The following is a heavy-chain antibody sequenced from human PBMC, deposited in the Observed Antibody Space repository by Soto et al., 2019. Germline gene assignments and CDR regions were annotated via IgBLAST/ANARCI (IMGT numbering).Heavy chain of an antibody. V-gene: IGHV4-34*01. J-gene: IGHJ6*03. CDR2: INHSGST. CDR3: ARAGYSGYETEPYYYYMDV. CDR1: GGSFSGYY. Sequence: SETLSLTCAVYGGSFSGYYWSWIRQPPGKGLEWIGEINHSGSTNYNPSLKSRVTISVDTSKNQFSLKLSSVTAADTAVYYCARAGYSGYETEPYYYYMDVWGKGTTVTVSS. D-gene: IGHD5-12*01.